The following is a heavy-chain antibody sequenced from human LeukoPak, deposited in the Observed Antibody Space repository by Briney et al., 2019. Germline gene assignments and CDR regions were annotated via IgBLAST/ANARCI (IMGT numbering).Heavy chain of an antibody. CDR3: AATRTCSTTTCYGFDI. Sequence: GGSLSLSCAASGFTFSSYALSWVSQAPGKGLEWVSAISGGGDSTYYADSVKGRFTISRDNSKNTLYLQMNSLRAEDTAVYYCAATRTCSTTTCYGFDIWGQGTMVTVSS. J-gene: IGHJ3*02. V-gene: IGHV3-23*01. D-gene: IGHD2-2*01. CDR1: GFTFSSYA. CDR2: ISGGGDST.